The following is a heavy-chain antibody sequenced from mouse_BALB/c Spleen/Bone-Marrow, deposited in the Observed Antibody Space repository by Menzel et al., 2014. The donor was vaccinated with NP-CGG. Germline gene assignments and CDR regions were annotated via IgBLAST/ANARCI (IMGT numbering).Heavy chain of an antibody. D-gene: IGHD2-14*01. CDR1: GFNIKETY. CDR3: ARGTPYAMDY. Sequence: VQLQQSGAELVKPGASVKLSCTASGFNIKETYMHWVKQRPEQGLEWIGRIDPANGNTKYDPKFQGKATKTADTSSNTAYLQLSSLTSEDTAVYYCARGTPYAMDYWGQGTSVTVSS. CDR2: IDPANGNT. J-gene: IGHJ4*01. V-gene: IGHV14-3*02.